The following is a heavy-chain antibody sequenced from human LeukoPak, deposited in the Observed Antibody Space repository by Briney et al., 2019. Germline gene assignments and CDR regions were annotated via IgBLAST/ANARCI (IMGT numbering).Heavy chain of an antibody. CDR2: IYPGDSHT. CDR1: GYSFTSYW. V-gene: IGHV5-51*01. J-gene: IGHJ4*02. D-gene: IGHD1-26*01. CDR3: ARHLSGSYSGYYFDY. Sequence: SGESLKISCKGSGYSFTSYWIGWVRQMPGKGLEWMGVIYPGDSHTRYSPSFQGQVTISADKSISTAFLQWSSLKASDTAMYYCARHLSGSYSGYYFDYWGQGTLVTVSS.